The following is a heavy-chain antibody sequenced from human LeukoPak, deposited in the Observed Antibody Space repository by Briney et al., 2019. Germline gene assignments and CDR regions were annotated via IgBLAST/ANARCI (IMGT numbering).Heavy chain of an antibody. CDR2: IIPILGIA. J-gene: IGHJ6*02. CDR1: GYTFTSYG. D-gene: IGHD2-2*01. Sequence: SVKVSCKASGYTFTSYGISWVRQAPGQGLEWMGRIIPILGIANYAQKFQGRVTITADKSTSTACMELSSLRSEDTAVYYCAKVPQYCSSTSCYEDYYGMDVWGQGTTVTVSS. CDR3: AKVPQYCSSTSCYEDYYGMDV. V-gene: IGHV1-69*04.